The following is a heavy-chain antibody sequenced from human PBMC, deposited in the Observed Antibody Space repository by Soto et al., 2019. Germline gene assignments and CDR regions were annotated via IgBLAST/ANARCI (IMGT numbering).Heavy chain of an antibody. V-gene: IGHV3-30-3*01. Sequence: GGSLRLSCAASGFTFSSYAMHWVRQAPGKGLEWVAVISYDGSNKYYADSVKGRFTISRDNSKNTLYLQMNSLRAEDTAVYYCARGLDYGDYGGFDYWGQGTLVTVSS. D-gene: IGHD4-17*01. CDR3: ARGLDYGDYGGFDY. CDR2: ISYDGSNK. CDR1: GFTFSSYA. J-gene: IGHJ4*02.